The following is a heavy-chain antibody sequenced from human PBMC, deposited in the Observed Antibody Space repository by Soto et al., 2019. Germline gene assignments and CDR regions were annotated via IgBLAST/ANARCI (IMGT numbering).Heavy chain of an antibody. CDR1: GGTFSSYA. J-gene: IGHJ6*02. Sequence: GASVKVSCKASGGTFSSYAISWVRQAPGQGLEWMGGIIPIFGTANYAQKFQGRVTITADESTSTAYMELSSLRSEDTAVYYCAXVHPDYSNFLFYYGMDVWGQGTTVTVSS. CDR2: IIPIFGTA. CDR3: AXVHPDYSNFLFYYGMDV. V-gene: IGHV1-69*13. D-gene: IGHD4-4*01.